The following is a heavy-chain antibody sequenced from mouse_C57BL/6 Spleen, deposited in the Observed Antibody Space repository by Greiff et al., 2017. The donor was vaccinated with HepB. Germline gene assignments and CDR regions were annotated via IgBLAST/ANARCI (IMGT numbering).Heavy chain of an antibody. CDR1: GFTFSDYG. J-gene: IGHJ3*01. V-gene: IGHV5-17*01. D-gene: IGHD3-3*01. CDR2: ISSGSSTI. CDR3: AWGGCGKDRWFAY. Sequence: EVQLVEPGGGLVKPGGSLKLSCAASGFTFSDYGMHWVRQAPEKGLEWVAYISSGSSTIYYADTVKGRFTITRDNAKNTLFLQMTSLRSEDTAVYYCAWGGCGKDRWFAYWGQGTLVTVSA.